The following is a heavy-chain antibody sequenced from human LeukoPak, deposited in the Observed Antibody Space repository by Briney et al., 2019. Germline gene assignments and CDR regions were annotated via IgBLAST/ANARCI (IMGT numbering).Heavy chain of an antibody. Sequence: GGSPRLSCAASGFTFSSYAMSWVRQAPGKGLEWVSALSGSGGTTYYADSVKGRFTISRDNSKNTLYIQMNSLTAADTATYFCAKGPYYYGSGSSSPNYYYAMDVWGQGTTVTVSS. D-gene: IGHD3-10*01. V-gene: IGHV3-23*01. J-gene: IGHJ6*02. CDR2: LSGSGGTT. CDR3: AKGPYYYGSGSSSPNYYYAMDV. CDR1: GFTFSSYA.